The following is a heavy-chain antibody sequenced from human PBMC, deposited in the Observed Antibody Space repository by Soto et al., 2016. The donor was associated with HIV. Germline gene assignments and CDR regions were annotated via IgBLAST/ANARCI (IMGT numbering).Heavy chain of an antibody. J-gene: IGHJ6*02. Sequence: EVQLLESGGGLVQPGRSLRLSCAASKFTFSTYAMSWVRQAPGKGLEWVSTISNSGGTTYYADSVKGRFTISRDNSKNTLYLQMNSLRADDTAVYYCTKDRGTMVRGVTLYYYYYGMDVWGQGTTVTVSS. V-gene: IGHV3-23*01. CDR1: KFTFSTYA. D-gene: IGHD3-10*01. CDR2: ISNSGGTT. CDR3: TKDRGTMVRGVTLYYYYYGMDV.